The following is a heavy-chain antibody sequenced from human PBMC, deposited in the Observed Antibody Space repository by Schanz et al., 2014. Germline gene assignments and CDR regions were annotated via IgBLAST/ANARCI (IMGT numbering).Heavy chain of an antibody. D-gene: IGHD3-10*01. CDR3: ARIGGSVFDY. V-gene: IGHV3-11*01. Sequence: VQLVESGGGLVQPGGSLRLSCAASGFPFSDYFMAWIRQPPGRGLEWVSYIGNGGVTIYYADSVKGRFTISRDNSKTSLYLQMNSLRAEDTAVYYCARIGGSVFDYWAHGTLVTVSS. J-gene: IGHJ4*01. CDR1: GFPFSDYF. CDR2: IGNGGVTI.